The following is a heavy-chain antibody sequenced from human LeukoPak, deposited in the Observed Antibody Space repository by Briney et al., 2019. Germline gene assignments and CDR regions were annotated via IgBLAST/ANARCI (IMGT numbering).Heavy chain of an antibody. V-gene: IGHV4-34*01. CDR1: GGSFSGYY. Sequence: ASETLSLTCAVYGGSFSGYYWSWIRQPPGKGLEWIGEINHSGSTNYNPSLKSRVTISVDTSKNQFSLTLSSVTAADTAVYYCARGKYGDYVRVYYFDYWGQGTLVTVSS. CDR3: ARGKYGDYVRVYYFDY. CDR2: INHSGST. D-gene: IGHD4-17*01. J-gene: IGHJ4*02.